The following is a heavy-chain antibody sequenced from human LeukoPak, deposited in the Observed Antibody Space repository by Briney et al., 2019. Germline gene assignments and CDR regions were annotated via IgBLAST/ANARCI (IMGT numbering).Heavy chain of an antibody. CDR3: ARGPDHGGSYYHD. Sequence: GGSLRLSCAASGFTFSGSWMYWVRQAPGKGLVWVSRINSDGSTTEYADSVKGRFTISRDNAKNTLFLQLSSLRAEDTAVYYCARGPDHGGSYYHDWGQGALVTVSS. J-gene: IGHJ4*02. CDR2: INSDGSTT. CDR1: GFTFSGSW. D-gene: IGHD1-26*01. V-gene: IGHV3-74*03.